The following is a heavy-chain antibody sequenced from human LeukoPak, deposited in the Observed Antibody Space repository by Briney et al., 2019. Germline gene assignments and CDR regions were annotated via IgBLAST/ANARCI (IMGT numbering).Heavy chain of an antibody. Sequence: GASVKVSCKASGYTFTSYYMHWVRQAPGQGLEWMGWINPNSGGTNYAQKFQGRVTMTRDTSISTAYMELSRLRSDDTAVYYCARDRWRGLTYYFDYWGQGTLVTVSS. D-gene: IGHD2-21*02. J-gene: IGHJ4*02. CDR1: GYTFTSYY. CDR2: INPNSGGT. V-gene: IGHV1-2*02. CDR3: ARDRWRGLTYYFDY.